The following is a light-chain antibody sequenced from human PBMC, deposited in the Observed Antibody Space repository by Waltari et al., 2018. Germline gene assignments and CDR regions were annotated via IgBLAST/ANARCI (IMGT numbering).Light chain of an antibody. Sequence: QSVLTQPPSASGTPGQRVTISCSGSTSNIGRNYVYWYQQFPGTAPKLLVYRNNERPSGVPDRIPGSKSGPSASLAISGLRSEDEADYYCATWDGSLTAWVFGGGTKVTVL. CDR2: RNN. CDR1: TSNIGRNY. CDR3: ATWDGSLTAWV. J-gene: IGLJ3*02. V-gene: IGLV1-47*01.